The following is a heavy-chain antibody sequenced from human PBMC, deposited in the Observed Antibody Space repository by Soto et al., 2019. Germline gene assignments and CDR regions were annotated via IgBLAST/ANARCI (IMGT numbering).Heavy chain of an antibody. CDR2: ISSSGSTI. Sequence: PGGSLRLSCAASGFTFSSYEMNWVRQAPGKGLEWIAYISSSGSTIYYADSVKGRFTISRDNAKKSLYLQMNSLGAEDTAVYYCASCFDATGYYYFTSWGQGTPATVAS. V-gene: IGHV3-48*03. CDR1: GFTFSSYE. D-gene: IGHD3-9*01. J-gene: IGHJ4*02. CDR3: ASCFDATGYYYFTS.